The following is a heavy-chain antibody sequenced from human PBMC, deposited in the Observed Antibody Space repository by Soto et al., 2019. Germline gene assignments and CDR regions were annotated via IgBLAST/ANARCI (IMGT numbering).Heavy chain of an antibody. J-gene: IGHJ4*02. CDR1: GFEFSNYA. V-gene: IGHV3-23*01. D-gene: IGHD3-16*01. Sequence: GGSLRLSCAASGFEFSNYAMSWVRQAPGKGLEWVSLISATGGGTYYADSVKGRFTISRDNSHNTLYLQVHSLTAEDTAVYYCAKDRRAGGNSAFYFDFWGQGAQVTVSS. CDR3: AKDRRAGGNSAFYFDF. CDR2: ISATGGGT.